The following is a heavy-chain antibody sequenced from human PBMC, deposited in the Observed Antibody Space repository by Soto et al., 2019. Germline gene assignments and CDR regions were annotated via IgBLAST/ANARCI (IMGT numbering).Heavy chain of an antibody. V-gene: IGHV4-59*01. CDR3: VKGESTKFDP. CDR2: IYYDGST. Sequence: PSETLSLTCTVSGGSISSYYWSWIRQPPGKGLQWIGYIYYDGSTYYNPSLKSRITISVDTSKNQFSLRLTSVTAADTAVYYCVKGESTKFDPFGQGTLVTVS. CDR1: GGSISSYY. J-gene: IGHJ5*02. D-gene: IGHD2-21*01.